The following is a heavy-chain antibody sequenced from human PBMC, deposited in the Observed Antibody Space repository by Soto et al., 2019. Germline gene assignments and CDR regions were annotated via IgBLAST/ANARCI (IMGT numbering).Heavy chain of an antibody. CDR3: AREDYYDSRD. J-gene: IGHJ1*01. CDR1: GGSVSSGSYD. Sequence: QVQLQESGPGLVKPSETLSLTCTVSGGSVSSGSYDWSWIRQPPGKGLEWIGYIYYSGSTNYNPSLKSRVTISVDTSKNQFSLKLSSVTAEDTAVYYCAREDYYDSRDWGQGTLVTVSS. V-gene: IGHV4-61*01. D-gene: IGHD3-22*01. CDR2: IYYSGST.